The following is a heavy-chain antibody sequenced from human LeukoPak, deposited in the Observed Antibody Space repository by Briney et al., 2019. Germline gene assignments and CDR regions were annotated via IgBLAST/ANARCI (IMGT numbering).Heavy chain of an antibody. V-gene: IGHV4-30-4*01. J-gene: IGHJ4*02. D-gene: IGHD3-3*02. CDR1: GGSISSYY. CDR3: ARVLGPAVIDY. CDR2: IYYSGST. Sequence: PSETLSLTCTVSGGSISSYYWSWIRQPPGKGLEWIGYIYYSGSTYYNPPLKSRVTIPVDTSKNQFSLKLSSVTAADTAVYYCARVLGPAVIDYWGQGTLVTVSS.